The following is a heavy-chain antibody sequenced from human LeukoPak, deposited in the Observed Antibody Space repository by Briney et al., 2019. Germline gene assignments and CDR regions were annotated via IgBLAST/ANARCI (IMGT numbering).Heavy chain of an antibody. J-gene: IGHJ1*01. Sequence: GASVKVSCKASGGTLSSYALNWVRQPPGQGLEWMGGIIPIFGSTNYAQKFQVRVTITADESTNTAYMELNSLRSEDTGVYYFARVVVVAGNGGYFLYWGQGTLVTVSS. CDR1: GGTLSSYA. CDR2: IIPIFGST. V-gene: IGHV1-69*13. D-gene: IGHD2-15*01. CDR3: ARVVVVAGNGGYFLY.